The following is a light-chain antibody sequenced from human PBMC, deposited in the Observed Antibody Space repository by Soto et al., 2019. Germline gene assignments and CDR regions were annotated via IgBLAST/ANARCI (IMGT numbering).Light chain of an antibody. CDR2: EGS. CDR3: CSYAGSSLYV. V-gene: IGLV2-23*01. J-gene: IGLJ1*01. Sequence: QAVVTQPASVSGSPGQSITISCTGTSSDVGNYNLVSWYQQHPGKAPKLMIYEGSKRPSGVSNRFSGSKSGNTASLTISGLQAEDEADYYCCSYAGSSLYVFGTGTKVTVL. CDR1: SSDVGNYNL.